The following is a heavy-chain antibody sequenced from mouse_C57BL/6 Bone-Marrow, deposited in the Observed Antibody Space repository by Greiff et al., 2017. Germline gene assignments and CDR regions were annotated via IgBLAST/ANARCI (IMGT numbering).Heavy chain of an antibody. D-gene: IGHD2-3*01. CDR2: IHPNSGST. CDR1: GYTFTSYW. V-gene: IGHV1-64*01. J-gene: IGHJ2*01. Sequence: QVHVKQPGAELVKPGASVKLSCKASGYTFTSYWMHWVKQRPGQGLEWIGMIHPNSGSTNYNEKFKSKATLTVDKSSSTAYMQLSSLTSEDSAVYYCARWLLRRDYFDYWGQGTTLTVSS. CDR3: ARWLLRRDYFDY.